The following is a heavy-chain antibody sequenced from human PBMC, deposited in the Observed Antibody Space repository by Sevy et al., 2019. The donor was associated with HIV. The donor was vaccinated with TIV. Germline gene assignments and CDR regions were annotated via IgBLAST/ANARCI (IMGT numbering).Heavy chain of an antibody. V-gene: IGHV3-21*01. CDR1: GFTFSAYS. CDR2: ISSSNSYI. D-gene: IGHD4-4*01. Sequence: GGSLRLSCAASGFTFSAYSMTWVRQAPGKGLEWVSCISSSNSYIYYADSVKGRFTISRDNAKNSLYLQMNSLRAEDTAVYYCARDHHSNYLTNAEYFQHWGQGTLVTVSS. CDR3: ARDHHSNYLTNAEYFQH. J-gene: IGHJ1*01.